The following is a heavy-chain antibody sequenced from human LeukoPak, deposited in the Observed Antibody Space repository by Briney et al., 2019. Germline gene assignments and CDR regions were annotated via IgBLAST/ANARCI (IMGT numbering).Heavy chain of an antibody. V-gene: IGHV3-21*01. Sequence: PGGSLRLSCAASGFAFISYSMNWVRQAPGKGLEWVSSISSSSTYIYYADSVKGRFTISRDYAKNSLYLQMNSLRAEDTAVYYCARDGQGYSGSYYAPTNFDYWGQGTLVTVSS. D-gene: IGHD1-26*01. CDR3: ARDGQGYSGSYYAPTNFDY. CDR1: GFAFISYS. J-gene: IGHJ4*02. CDR2: ISSSSTYI.